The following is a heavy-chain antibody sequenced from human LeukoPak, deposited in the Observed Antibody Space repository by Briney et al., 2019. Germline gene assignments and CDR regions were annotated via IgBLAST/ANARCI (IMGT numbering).Heavy chain of an antibody. D-gene: IGHD4-17*01. J-gene: IGHJ5*02. CDR3: ASSYGAPGWFDP. V-gene: IGHV3-23*01. CDR1: GFTFSSYA. Sequence: GGSLRLSCAASGFTFSSYAMSWVRQAPGKGLEWVSAISGSGGSTYYADSVKGRFTISRDNAKNSLYLQMNSLRAEDTAVYYCASSYGAPGWFDPWGQGTLVTVSS. CDR2: ISGSGGST.